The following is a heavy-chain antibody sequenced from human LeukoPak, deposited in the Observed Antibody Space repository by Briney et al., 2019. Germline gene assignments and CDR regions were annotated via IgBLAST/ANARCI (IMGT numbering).Heavy chain of an antibody. CDR1: GDSVSSYY. V-gene: IGHV4-59*08. D-gene: IGHD6-13*01. CDR3: ARHVLRWDFFDY. CDR2: IYNSAST. J-gene: IGHJ4*02. Sequence: TSETLSLTCTVSGDSVSSYYWSWIRQSPGKGLEYIGYIYNSASTNYNPSVWGRVTISVDSSKNQFSLKLSSVTAADTAVYYCARHVLRWDFFDYWGQGTLVTVSS.